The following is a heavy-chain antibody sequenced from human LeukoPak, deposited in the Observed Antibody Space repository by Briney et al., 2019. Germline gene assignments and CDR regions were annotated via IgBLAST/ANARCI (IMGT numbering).Heavy chain of an antibody. D-gene: IGHD3-10*01. CDR2: ISWNSGSI. Sequence: PGGSLRLSCAASGFTFSSYAMSWVRQAPGKGLEWVSGISWNSGSIGYADSVKGRFTISRDNAKNSLYLQMNSLRAEDTALYYCAKDIGYYGSGKNGMDVWGQGTTVTVSS. J-gene: IGHJ6*02. V-gene: IGHV3-9*01. CDR1: GFTFSSYA. CDR3: AKDIGYYGSGKNGMDV.